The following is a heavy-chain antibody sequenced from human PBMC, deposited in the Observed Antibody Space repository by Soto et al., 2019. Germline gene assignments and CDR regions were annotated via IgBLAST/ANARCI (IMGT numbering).Heavy chain of an antibody. J-gene: IGHJ4*02. CDR2: ISWNSGSI. D-gene: IGHD5-12*01. CDR3: AKDAEYSGYVFDY. CDR1: GFTFDDYA. V-gene: IGHV3-9*01. Sequence: EVQLVESGGGLVQPGRSLRLSCAASGFTFDDYAMHWVRQAPGKGLEWVSGISWNSGSIGYADSVKGRFTISRDNAKNSLYLQMNSLRAEDTALYYCAKDAEYSGYVFDYWGQGTLVTVSS.